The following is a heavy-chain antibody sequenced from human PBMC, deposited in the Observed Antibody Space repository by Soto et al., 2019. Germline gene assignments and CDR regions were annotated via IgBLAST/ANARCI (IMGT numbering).Heavy chain of an antibody. D-gene: IGHD5-18*01. CDR3: AAEPAFVDTAMVIWFDP. CDR1: GFTFRSYS. J-gene: IGHJ5*02. V-gene: IGHV3-21*01. Sequence: PGGSLRLSCGASGFTFRSYSMNWVRQAPGKGLEWVSSISSSSSYIYYAGSVKGRFTISRDNAKNSLYLQMNSLRAEDTAVYYFAAEPAFVDTAMVIWFDPCGQWTLVTVS. CDR2: ISSSSSYI.